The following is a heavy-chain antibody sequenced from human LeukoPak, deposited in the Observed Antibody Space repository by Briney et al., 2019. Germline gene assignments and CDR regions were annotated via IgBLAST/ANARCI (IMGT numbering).Heavy chain of an antibody. V-gene: IGHV3-23*01. CDR1: GFTFSNFA. CDR3: AKGAASGLVDWFDP. D-gene: IGHD3-22*01. J-gene: IGHJ5*02. CDR2: ITGDYAT. Sequence: GGSLRLSCAASGFTFSNFAMMWVRQAPGKGLEWVSSITGDYATYSADPAKGRFTTSRDNSKNIVYLQMDSLRDDDTAVYFCAKGAASGLVDWFDPWGQGTLVTVSS.